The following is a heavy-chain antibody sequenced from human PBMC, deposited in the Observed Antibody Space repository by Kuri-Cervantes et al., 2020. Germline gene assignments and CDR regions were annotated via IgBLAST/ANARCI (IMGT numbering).Heavy chain of an antibody. Sequence: GGSLRLSCAASGFTLSSYSMNWVRQAPGKGLEWVSYISSSSSTIYYADSVKGRFTISRDNAKNSLYLQMNSLRDEDTAVYYCARLPYYYYGMDVWGQGTTVTVSS. CDR3: ARLPYYYYGMDV. CDR2: ISSSSSTI. J-gene: IGHJ6*02. CDR1: GFTLSSYS. V-gene: IGHV3-48*02.